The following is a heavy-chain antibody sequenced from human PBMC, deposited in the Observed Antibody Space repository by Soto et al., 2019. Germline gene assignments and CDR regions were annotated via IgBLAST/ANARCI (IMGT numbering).Heavy chain of an antibody. V-gene: IGHV4-59*01. D-gene: IGHD2-21*02. CDR1: GGSISTYY. CDR3: ARVGPTAINRDAFDI. Sequence: SETLSLTCTVTGGSISTYYWSWIRQPPGKGLEWIGYIYFSGSTNYNPSLKSRGTISEDTSKNHSSLKPSAVTAADTAVYYCARVGPTAINRDAFDIWGQGTMVTVSS. CDR2: IYFSGST. J-gene: IGHJ3*02.